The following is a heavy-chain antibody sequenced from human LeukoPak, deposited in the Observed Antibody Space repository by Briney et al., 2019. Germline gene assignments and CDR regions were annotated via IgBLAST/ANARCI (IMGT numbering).Heavy chain of an antibody. CDR2: IRYDGSNN. CDR1: GFTFSSYG. D-gene: IGHD3-22*01. J-gene: IGHJ4*02. CDR3: AKKGYYDGSGYYMYYFDH. V-gene: IGHV3-30*02. Sequence: GGSLRLSCAASGFTFSSYGMHWVRQAPGKGLEWVTFIRYDGSNNYYADSVKGRFTISRDNSKNTLYLQMNSLRAEDTAVYYCAKKGYYDGSGYYMYYFDHWGQGTLVTVSS.